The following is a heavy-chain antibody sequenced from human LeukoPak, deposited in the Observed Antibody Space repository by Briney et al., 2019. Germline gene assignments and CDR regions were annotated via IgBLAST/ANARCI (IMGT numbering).Heavy chain of an antibody. CDR3: AKRYSGSSGLYNFDY. V-gene: IGHV3-23*01. D-gene: IGHD1-26*01. CDR2: ISGRGSST. Sequence: GGSLRLSCAASGFTFNNYAMSWVRQAPGKGLEWVSVISGRGSSTYYTDSVQGRFTISRDNSKNTLYLQMNSLRAEDTAVYYCAKRYSGSSGLYNFDYWGQGTLVTVSS. J-gene: IGHJ4*02. CDR1: GFTFNNYA.